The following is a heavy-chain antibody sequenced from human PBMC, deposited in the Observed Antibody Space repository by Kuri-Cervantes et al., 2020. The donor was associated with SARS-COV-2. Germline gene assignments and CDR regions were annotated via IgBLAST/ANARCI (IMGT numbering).Heavy chain of an antibody. D-gene: IGHD1-26*01. CDR1: GYSFTSHW. CDR2: IDPTDSYT. J-gene: IGHJ4*02. CDR3: ARRRSGSARHFDY. V-gene: IGHV5-10-1*01. Sequence: GESLKISCEGSGYSFTSHWITWVRQMPGKGLEWLGRIDPTDSYTNYSPSFQGHVTFSADKSINTACLQWSSLKASDTAMYYCARRRSGSARHFDYWGQGTLVTVSS.